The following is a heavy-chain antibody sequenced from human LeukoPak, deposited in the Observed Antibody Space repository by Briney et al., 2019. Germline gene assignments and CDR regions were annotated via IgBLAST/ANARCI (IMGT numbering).Heavy chain of an antibody. CDR2: INWNGGST. V-gene: IGHV3-20*04. J-gene: IGHJ3*02. CDR3: ARDRRSFTMIVAFDAFDI. Sequence: PGGSLRLSCAASGFTFDDYGMSWVRQAPGKGLEWVPGINWNGGSTGYADSVKGRFTISRDNAKNSLYLQMNSLRAEDTALYYCARDRRSFTMIVAFDAFDIWGQGTMVTVSS. D-gene: IGHD3-22*01. CDR1: GFTFDDYG.